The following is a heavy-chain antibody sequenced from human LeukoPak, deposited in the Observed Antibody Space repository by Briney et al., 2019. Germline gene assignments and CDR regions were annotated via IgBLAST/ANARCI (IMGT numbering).Heavy chain of an antibody. D-gene: IGHD6-6*01. CDR1: GGSISSYY. V-gene: IGHV4-59*01. Sequence: SETLSLTCTVSGGSISSYYWSWIRQPAGKGLEWIGYIYYSGSTNYNPPLKSRVTISVDTSKNQFSLKLSSVTAADTAVYYCARAAVAARWYFDLWGRGTLVTVSS. CDR2: IYYSGST. J-gene: IGHJ2*01. CDR3: ARAAVAARWYFDL.